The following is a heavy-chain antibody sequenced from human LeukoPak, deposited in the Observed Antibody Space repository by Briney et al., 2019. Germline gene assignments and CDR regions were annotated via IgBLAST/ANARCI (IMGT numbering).Heavy chain of an antibody. CDR3: TRDRSAACFDY. Sequence: GGSLRLSCAASGFTFSDYYMSWIRQAPGKGLEWVGFIRSKAYGGTTEYAASVKGRFTISRDDSKSIAYLQMNSLKTEDTAVYYCTRDRSAACFDYWGQGTLVTVSS. J-gene: IGHJ4*02. D-gene: IGHD2-15*01. V-gene: IGHV3-49*03. CDR1: GFTFSDYY. CDR2: IRSKAYGGTT.